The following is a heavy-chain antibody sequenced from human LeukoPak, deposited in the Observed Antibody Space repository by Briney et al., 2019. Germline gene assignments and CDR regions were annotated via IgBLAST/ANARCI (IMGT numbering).Heavy chain of an antibody. D-gene: IGHD3-10*01. J-gene: IGHJ4*02. CDR1: GGSISSYY. CDR3: ARERPGLRFGEFHFDY. CDR2: IYTSGST. Sequence: SETLSLTCTVSGGSISSYYWSWIRQPAGKGLEWIGRIYTSGSTNYNPSLKSRVTMSVDTSKNQSSLKLSSVTAADTAVYYYARERPGLRFGEFHFDYWGQGTLVTVSS. V-gene: IGHV4-4*07.